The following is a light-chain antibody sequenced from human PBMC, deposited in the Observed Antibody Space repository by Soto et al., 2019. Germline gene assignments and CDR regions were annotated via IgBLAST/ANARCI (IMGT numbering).Light chain of an antibody. J-gene: IGKJ1*01. Sequence: EIVLTQSPGTLSLSPGERATLSCRASQSVSTYLVWYQQKLGQAPRLLIYEASSRATGIPDRFSGSGSGTDFTLTLSRVEPEDFAVYYCQQYGSSPRTFGRGTKVEI. CDR3: QQYGSSPRT. CDR2: EAS. CDR1: QSVSTY. V-gene: IGKV3-20*01.